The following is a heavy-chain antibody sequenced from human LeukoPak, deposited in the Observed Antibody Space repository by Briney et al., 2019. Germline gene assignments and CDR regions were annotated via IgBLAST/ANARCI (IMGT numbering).Heavy chain of an antibody. CDR3: LRGDRRDY. J-gene: IGHJ4*02. CDR1: GFTFSSYG. CDR2: ISGSGGGT. V-gene: IGHV3-23*01. Sequence: GGTLRLSCAASGFTFSSYGMSWVRQAPGKGLEWVSAISGSGGGTYYADSVKGRFIISRDNAKDSLYLQMNSLRVEDTAVYYCLRGDRRDYWGQGTLVTVSS.